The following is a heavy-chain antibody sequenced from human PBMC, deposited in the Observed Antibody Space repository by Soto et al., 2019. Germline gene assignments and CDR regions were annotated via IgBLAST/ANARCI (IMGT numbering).Heavy chain of an antibody. Sequence: GASQRLSCAAWAFTFSSYSMSWVRQAPGKGLEWVSGINDRGGSTEYADSVKGRFTISRDNSKNTLFLQMSSLRAEDTAVYFCARDLNKDYHDFSACWAYWGQGTLVTVSS. V-gene: IGHV3-23*01. CDR2: INDRGGST. CDR3: ARDLNKDYHDFSACWAY. D-gene: IGHD3-22*01. CDR1: AFTFSSYS. J-gene: IGHJ4*02.